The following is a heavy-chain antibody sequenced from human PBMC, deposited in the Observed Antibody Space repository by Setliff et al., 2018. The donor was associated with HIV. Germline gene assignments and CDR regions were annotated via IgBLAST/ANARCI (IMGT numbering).Heavy chain of an antibody. CDR1: GGSFTGYY. CDR3: ARGRMATVLIRNWIDP. V-gene: IGHV4-34*01. J-gene: IGHJ5*02. Sequence: SETLSLTCAVYGGSFTGYYWTWIRQPPGKGLEWIGEINHPGSTNYNPSLKSRVTISIDTSKNQFSLKLSSVTAADTAMYYCARGRMATVLIRNWIDPWGQGSLVTVSS. CDR2: INHPGST. D-gene: IGHD4-4*01.